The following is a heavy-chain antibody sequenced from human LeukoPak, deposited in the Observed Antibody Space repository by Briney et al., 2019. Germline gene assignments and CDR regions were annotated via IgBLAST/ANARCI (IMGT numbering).Heavy chain of an antibody. J-gene: IGHJ4*02. CDR2: ISGSGGST. V-gene: IGHV3-23*01. Sequence: GGSLRLSCAASGFTFSSYGMSWVRQAPGKGLEWVSVISGSGGSTYYADSVKGRFTISRDNSKNTLYLQMNSLRAEDTAVYYCARGPSGYHNTGGQGTLVTVSS. CDR3: ARGPSGYHNT. CDR1: GFTFSSYG. D-gene: IGHD5-12*01.